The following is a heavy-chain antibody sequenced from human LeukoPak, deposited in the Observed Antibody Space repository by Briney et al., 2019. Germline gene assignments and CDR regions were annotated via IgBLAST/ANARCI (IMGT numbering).Heavy chain of an antibody. CDR2: INTNTGNP. V-gene: IGHV7-4-1*02. J-gene: IGHJ4*02. CDR1: GYTVTSYT. CDR3: ARGGSYYDWDY. D-gene: IGHD1-26*01. Sequence: ASVKVSCKASGYTVTSYTMNWVRQAPGQGLEWMGWINTNTGNPTYVQGFTGRFVFSLDTSVSTAYLQISSLKAEDTAVYYCARGGSYYDWDYWDQGTLVTVSS.